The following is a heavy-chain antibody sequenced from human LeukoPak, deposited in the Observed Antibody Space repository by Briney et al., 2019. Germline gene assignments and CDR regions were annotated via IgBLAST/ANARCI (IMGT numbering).Heavy chain of an antibody. CDR2: INPNSGGT. J-gene: IGHJ6*03. Sequence: ASVKVSCKASGYTFTGYYMHWVRQAPGQGLEWMGWINPNSGGTNYAQKFQGRVTMTRDTSISTAYMKLSRLRSDDTAVYYCAKDGNSGYSYGTYYYYYMDVWGKGTTVTISS. CDR3: AKDGNSGYSYGTYYYYYMDV. CDR1: GYTFTGYY. V-gene: IGHV1-2*02. D-gene: IGHD5-18*01.